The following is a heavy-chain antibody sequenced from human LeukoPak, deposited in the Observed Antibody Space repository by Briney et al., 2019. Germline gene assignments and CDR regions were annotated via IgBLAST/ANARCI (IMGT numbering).Heavy chain of an antibody. D-gene: IGHD3-3*01. CDR2: IYYSGST. CDR3: ARALETPDFWSGYYLDY. Sequence: SETLSLTCTVSGGSISSSSYYWGWIRQPPGKGLEWIGSIYYSGSTYYNPFLKSRVTISVDTSKNQFFLKLSSVTAADTAVYYCARALETPDFWSGYYLDYWGQGTLVTVSS. CDR1: GGSISSSSYY. J-gene: IGHJ4*02. V-gene: IGHV4-39*07.